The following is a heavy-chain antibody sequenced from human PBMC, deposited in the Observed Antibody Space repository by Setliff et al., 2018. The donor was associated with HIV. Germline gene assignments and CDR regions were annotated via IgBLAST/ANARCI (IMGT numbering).Heavy chain of an antibody. CDR2: LYYNVRT. Sequence: SETLSLTCTVSCASISSGDYYWSWIRQPPGKGLEWIGYLYYNVRTFYNPSLRSRVTISVDTSKNQFSLELSSVTAADTAVYYCVRAPDFWGQGTLVTVSS. CDR1: CASISSGDYY. J-gene: IGHJ4*02. V-gene: IGHV4-30-4*08. CDR3: VRAPDF.